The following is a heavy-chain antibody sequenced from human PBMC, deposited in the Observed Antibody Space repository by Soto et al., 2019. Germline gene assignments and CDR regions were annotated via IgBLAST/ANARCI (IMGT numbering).Heavy chain of an antibody. CDR3: AKGQHCSTTSCYFYFYGMDV. CDR1: GFIFNTYG. D-gene: IGHD2-2*01. CDR2: ISYDGSNK. V-gene: IGHV3-30*18. Sequence: QVQLVESGGGVVQPGRSLRLSCAASGFIFNTYGMHWVRQAPGKGLEWVAVISYDGSNKYYAGSVKGRLTISRDNSKNTLYRQMNSLRAEETAVYYCAKGQHCSTTSCYFYFYGMDVWGQGTKVAVSS. J-gene: IGHJ6*02.